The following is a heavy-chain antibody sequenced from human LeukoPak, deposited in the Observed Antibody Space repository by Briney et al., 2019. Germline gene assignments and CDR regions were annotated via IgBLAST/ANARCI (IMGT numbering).Heavy chain of an antibody. V-gene: IGHV3-48*01. CDR3: ARKTGGSLDI. CDR1: GFTFSSYG. Sequence: GGSLRLSCAASGFTFSSYGMHWVRQAPGKGLEWVSYISSSSSTIYYADSVRGRFTISRDNAKNSLYLQMNSLRGEDTAVYYCARKTGGSLDIWGQGTMVTVSS. D-gene: IGHD7-27*01. J-gene: IGHJ3*02. CDR2: ISSSSSTI.